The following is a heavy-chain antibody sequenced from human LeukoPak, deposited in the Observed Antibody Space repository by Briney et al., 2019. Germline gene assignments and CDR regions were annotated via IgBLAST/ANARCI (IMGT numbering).Heavy chain of an antibody. Sequence: PGGSLRLSCAASGFTFSSYSMNWVRQAPGKGLEWVSSISSSSSYIYYADSVKGRFTISRDNAKNSLFLQMNSLRAEDTAVYYCAREGGEDIYFDYWGQGTLVTVSS. CDR2: ISSSSSYI. J-gene: IGHJ4*02. V-gene: IGHV3-21*01. CDR1: GFTFSSYS. CDR3: AREGGEDIYFDY.